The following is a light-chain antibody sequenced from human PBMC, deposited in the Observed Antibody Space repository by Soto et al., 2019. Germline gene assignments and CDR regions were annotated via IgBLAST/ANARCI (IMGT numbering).Light chain of an antibody. V-gene: IGKV1-5*03. J-gene: IGKJ2*01. Sequence: DIQMTQSPSTLSASVGDRVTITCRASQSISSWLAWYQQKPGKAPKLLTYKASSLESGVPSRFSGSGSGTEFTLTISSLQPDDFATYYCQQYNSYSSFGQGTKVDIK. CDR2: KAS. CDR3: QQYNSYSS. CDR1: QSISSW.